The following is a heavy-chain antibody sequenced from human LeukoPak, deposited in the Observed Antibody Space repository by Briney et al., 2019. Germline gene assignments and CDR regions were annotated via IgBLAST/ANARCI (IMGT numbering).Heavy chain of an antibody. D-gene: IGHD2-2*01. CDR2: IYYSGST. J-gene: IGHJ5*02. Sequence: SQTLSLTCTVSGGSISSGDYYWSWIRQPPGKGLEWIGYIYYSGSTYYNPSLKNRVTTSVDTSKNQFSLKLSSVTAADTAVYYCARAPGGIYCSSTSCYDLRWFDPWGQGTLVTVSS. V-gene: IGHV4-30-4*08. CDR3: ARAPGGIYCSSTSCYDLRWFDP. CDR1: GGSISSGDYY.